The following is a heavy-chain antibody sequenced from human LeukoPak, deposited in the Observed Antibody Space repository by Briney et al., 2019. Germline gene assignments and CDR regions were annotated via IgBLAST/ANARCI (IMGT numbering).Heavy chain of an antibody. Sequence: SETLSLTCSVSGASIRSFYWTWIRQPPGKGLEWIGNIFYSGSTYYSPSLKSRVTISLDTSRNQFSLKLNSVTAAHTAVYYCAKSNGYGLVDIWGQGTMVTVSS. J-gene: IGHJ3*02. V-gene: IGHV4-59*12. D-gene: IGHD3-10*01. CDR2: IFYSGST. CDR3: AKSNGYGLVDI. CDR1: GASIRSFY.